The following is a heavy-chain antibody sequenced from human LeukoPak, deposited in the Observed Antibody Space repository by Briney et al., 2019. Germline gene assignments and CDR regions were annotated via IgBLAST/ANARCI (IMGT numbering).Heavy chain of an antibody. CDR1: GFTFSNAW. V-gene: IGHV3-15*01. Sequence: GGSLRLSCAASGFTFSNAWMSWVRQAPGKGLEWVGRIKSKTDGGTTDYAAPVKGRFTISRDDSKNTLYLQMNSLKTEDTAVYYCTTDQRRGGLVTAIPYWGQGTLVTVSS. CDR3: TTDQRRGGLVTAIPY. D-gene: IGHD2-21*02. CDR2: IKSKTDGGTT. J-gene: IGHJ4*02.